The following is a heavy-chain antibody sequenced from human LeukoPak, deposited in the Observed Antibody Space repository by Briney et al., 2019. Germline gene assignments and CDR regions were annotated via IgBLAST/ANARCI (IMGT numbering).Heavy chain of an antibody. Sequence: GASVKVSCKASGYTFTSYAMHWVRQAPGQRLEWMGWINAGNGNTKYSQKFQGRVTITRDTSASTAYMELSSLRSEDTAVYYCARGETFPRYGSGSYDYWGQGTLVTVSS. CDR3: ARGETFPRYGSGSYDY. CDR2: INAGNGNT. D-gene: IGHD3-10*01. CDR1: GYTFTSYA. V-gene: IGHV1-3*01. J-gene: IGHJ4*02.